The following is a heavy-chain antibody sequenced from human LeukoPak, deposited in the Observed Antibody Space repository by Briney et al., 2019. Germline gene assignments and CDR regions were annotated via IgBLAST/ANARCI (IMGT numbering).Heavy chain of an antibody. J-gene: IGHJ4*02. CDR3: ARGEYYYDSSGYYGEDY. CDR1: RFTFDDYG. D-gene: IGHD3-22*01. Sequence: GGSLRLSCAASRFTFDDYGMSWVRQAPGKGLEWVSGINWNGGSTGYADSVKGRFTISRDNAKNSLYLQMNSLRAEDTALYYCARGEYYYDSSGYYGEDYWGQGTLVTVSS. CDR2: INWNGGST. V-gene: IGHV3-20*04.